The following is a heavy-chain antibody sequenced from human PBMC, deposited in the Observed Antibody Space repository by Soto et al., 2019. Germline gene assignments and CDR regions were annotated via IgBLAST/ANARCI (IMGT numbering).Heavy chain of an antibody. D-gene: IGHD6-13*01. CDR1: GFTFSSYA. J-gene: IGHJ3*02. V-gene: IGHV3-33*08. Sequence: QPGGSLRLSCAASGFTFSSYAMSWVRQAPGKGLEWVAVIWYDGSNKYYADSVKGRFTISRDNSKNTLYLQMNSLRAEDTAVYYCARDHVAGPEAFDIWGQGTMVTVSS. CDR3: ARDHVAGPEAFDI. CDR2: IWYDGSNK.